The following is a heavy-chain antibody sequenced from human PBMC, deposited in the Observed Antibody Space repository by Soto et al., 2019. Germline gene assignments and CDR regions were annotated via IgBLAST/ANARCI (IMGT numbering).Heavy chain of an antibody. CDR2: IYWDDDK. CDR3: AHRQVDSSSWSIAFDY. J-gene: IGHJ4*02. Sequence: GLDLEWLALIYWDDDKRYSPSLKSRLTITKDTSKNQVVLTMTNMDPVDTATYYCAHRQVDSSSWSIAFDYWGQGTLVTVSS. V-gene: IGHV2-5*02. D-gene: IGHD6-13*01.